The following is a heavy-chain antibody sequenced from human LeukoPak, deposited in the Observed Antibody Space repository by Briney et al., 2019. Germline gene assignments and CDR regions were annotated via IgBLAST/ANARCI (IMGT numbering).Heavy chain of an antibody. J-gene: IGHJ5*02. D-gene: IGHD2-2*01. CDR2: IKQDGSEK. CDR3: ARGSTSYNA. CDR1: GLTFSTYW. Sequence: PGGSLRLSCAASGLTFSTYWMTWVRQAPGKGLEWVANIKQDGSEKYYVDSVEGRFTISRDNAKNSLYLQMNSLRPEDTAVYYCARGSTSYNAWGQGALVTVSS. V-gene: IGHV3-7*04.